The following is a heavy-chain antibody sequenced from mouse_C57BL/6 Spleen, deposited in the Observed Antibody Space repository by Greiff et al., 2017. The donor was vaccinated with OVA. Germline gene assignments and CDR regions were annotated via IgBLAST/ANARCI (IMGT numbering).Heavy chain of an antibody. D-gene: IGHD1-1*01. CDR2: INPSNGGT. CDR1: GYTFTSYW. J-gene: IGHJ3*01. Sequence: QVQLQQPGTELVKPGASVKLSCKASGYTFTSYWMHWVKQRPGQGLEWIGNINPSNGGTNYNEKFKSKATLTVDKSSSTAYMQLSSLTSEDSAVVYCARSLYGGSRWFAYWGQGTLVTVSA. CDR3: ARSLYGGSRWFAY. V-gene: IGHV1-53*01.